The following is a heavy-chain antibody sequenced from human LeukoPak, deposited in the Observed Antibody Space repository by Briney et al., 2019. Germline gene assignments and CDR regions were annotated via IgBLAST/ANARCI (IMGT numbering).Heavy chain of an antibody. CDR2: IYYSGST. CDR3: ARVMSVGNYVWGSYLLNDY. CDR1: GGSVSSGSFY. V-gene: IGHV4-61*01. D-gene: IGHD3-16*02. J-gene: IGHJ4*02. Sequence: SETLSLTCTVSGGSVSSGSFYWSWVRQPPGKGLEWIGYIYYSGSTNYNPSLKSRVTISVDTSKNQFSLKLSSVTAADTAVYYCARVMSVGNYVWGSYLLNDYWGQGTLVTVSS.